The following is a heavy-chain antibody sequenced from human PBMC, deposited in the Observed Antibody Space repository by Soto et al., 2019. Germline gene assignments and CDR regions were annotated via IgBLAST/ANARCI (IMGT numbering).Heavy chain of an antibody. V-gene: IGHV1-69*06. Sequence: EASLKVFCKASGGTFSSYAISWVRQAPGQGLEWMGGIIPVFGTGIYAQKFQGRVTITADKSTNTAYMELSSLRSEDTAVYFCARVGGTGGYTYGLDYWGQGTLVTVSS. D-gene: IGHD5-18*01. J-gene: IGHJ4*02. CDR2: IIPVFGTG. CDR1: GGTFSSYA. CDR3: ARVGGTGGYTYGLDY.